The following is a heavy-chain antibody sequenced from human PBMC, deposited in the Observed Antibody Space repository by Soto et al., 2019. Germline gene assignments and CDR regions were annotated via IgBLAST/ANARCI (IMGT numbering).Heavy chain of an antibody. V-gene: IGHV3-74*03. CDR3: ARDLGGPDY. CDR2: LSSDGFGA. D-gene: IGHD3-16*01. CDR1: GFSLSPYW. Sequence: DLEESGGGLVQPGGSLRLACAASGFSLSPYWMHWVRQVPGRGLEWVARLSSDGFGAAYADSVKGRFFISRDIDRNTLSLQMNSLRADDAAVYYCARDLGGPDYWGRGTSVTVSS. J-gene: IGHJ4*02.